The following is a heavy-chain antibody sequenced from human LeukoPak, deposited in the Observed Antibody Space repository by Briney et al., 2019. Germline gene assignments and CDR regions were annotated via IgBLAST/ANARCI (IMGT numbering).Heavy chain of an antibody. D-gene: IGHD1-26*01. Sequence: SETLSLTCAVSGDSMTNYYWSWIRQPAGQGLEWIGHIYVSGRTNYNPSFKSRVSMSIDTSKKQFSLNLTSVSAADTAVYFCARDRWELTPAKGWIDSWGQGTLVTVSS. CDR1: GDSMTNYY. J-gene: IGHJ5*01. CDR3: ARDRWELTPAKGWIDS. V-gene: IGHV4-4*07. CDR2: IYVSGRT.